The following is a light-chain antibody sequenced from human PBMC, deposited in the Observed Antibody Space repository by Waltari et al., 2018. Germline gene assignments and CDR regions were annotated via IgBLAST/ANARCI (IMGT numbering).Light chain of an antibody. J-gene: IGLJ3*02. CDR3: CSYAGNFIWV. Sequence: QSALTQPASMSGSLGQSFTISCTGTYRDVGTYNLVSWYQQHPGKAPKLLIFDVTARPSGVSNRFSGSKSGNTASLTISGLQAEDEADYYCCSYAGNFIWVFGGGTKLTVL. V-gene: IGLV2-23*02. CDR2: DVT. CDR1: YRDVGTYNL.